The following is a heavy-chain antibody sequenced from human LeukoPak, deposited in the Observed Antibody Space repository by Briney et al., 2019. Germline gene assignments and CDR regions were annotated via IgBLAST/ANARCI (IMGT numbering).Heavy chain of an antibody. CDR2: IYYSGST. D-gene: IGHD3-22*01. CDR1: GGSISSSSYY. Sequence: SETLSLTCTVSGGSISSSSYYWGWIRQPPGKGLEWIGSIYYSGSTYYNPSLKSRVTISVDTSKNQFSLKLSSVTAADTAVYYCAREIDPYYDSSGYRYWGQGTLVTVSS. J-gene: IGHJ4*02. CDR3: AREIDPYYDSSGYRY. V-gene: IGHV4-39*07.